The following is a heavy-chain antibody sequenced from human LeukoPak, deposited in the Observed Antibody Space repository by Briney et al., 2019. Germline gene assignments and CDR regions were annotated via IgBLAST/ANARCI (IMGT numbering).Heavy chain of an antibody. CDR2: YHYTGNT. V-gene: IGHV4-39*01. J-gene: IGHJ4*02. CDR3: ARLGDDNGGWYYFDY. Sequence: PSETLPLTCTVSGGSISSSNYYWGWIRQPPGKGLEWIGTYHYTGNTYYNPSLQSRVTISVDTSKNQFSLKLSSVTAADTAVYYCARLGDDNGGWYYFDYWGQGTLVTVAS. CDR1: GGSISSSNYY. D-gene: IGHD6-19*01.